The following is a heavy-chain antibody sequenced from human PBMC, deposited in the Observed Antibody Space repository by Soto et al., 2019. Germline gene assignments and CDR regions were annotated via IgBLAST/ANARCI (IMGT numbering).Heavy chain of an antibody. D-gene: IGHD6-19*01. Sequence: PSETLSLTCTVSIGSISSSSYYWGWIRQPPGKGLEWIGSIYYSGSTYYNPSLKSRVTISVDTSKNQFSLKLSSVTAADTAVYYCARHSSGWYQRGYFQHWGHGTLATVS. CDR1: IGSISSSSYY. CDR2: IYYSGST. CDR3: ARHSSGWYQRGYFQH. J-gene: IGHJ1*01. V-gene: IGHV4-39*01.